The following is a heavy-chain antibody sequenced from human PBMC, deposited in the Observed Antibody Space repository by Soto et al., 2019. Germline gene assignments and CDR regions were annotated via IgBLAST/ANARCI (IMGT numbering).Heavy chain of an antibody. CDR2: IYPVDSDT. V-gene: IGHV5-51*01. J-gene: IGHJ3*02. CDR1: GYSFTSYW. D-gene: IGHD5-12*01. Sequence: PGESLKISCKGSGYSFTSYWIGWVRQMPGKGLEWMGIIYPVDSDTRYSPSFQGQVTISADKSISTAYLQWSSLKDSDTAMYYCARQSPIRATYAFDIWGQGTMVTVSS. CDR3: ARQSPIRATYAFDI.